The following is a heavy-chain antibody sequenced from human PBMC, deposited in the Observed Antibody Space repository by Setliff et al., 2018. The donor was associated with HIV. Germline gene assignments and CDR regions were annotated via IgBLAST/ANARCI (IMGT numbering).Heavy chain of an antibody. CDR3: ARDPAPSSSASYYQH. V-gene: IGHV1-46*01. Sequence: ASVKVSCKASGYTFTSYYMHWVRQAPRHGLEWMGIINPSSGSTTYAQKFQGRVTMTRDTSTSTVYMELSSLRSEDTAVYYCARDPAPSSSASYYQHWGQGTPVTVSS. J-gene: IGHJ1*01. CDR2: INPSSGST. D-gene: IGHD6-6*01. CDR1: GYTFTSYY.